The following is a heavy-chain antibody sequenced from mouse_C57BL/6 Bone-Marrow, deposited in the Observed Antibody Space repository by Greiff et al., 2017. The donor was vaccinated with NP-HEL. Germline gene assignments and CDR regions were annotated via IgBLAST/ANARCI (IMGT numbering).Heavy chain of an antibody. V-gene: IGHV1-81*01. D-gene: IGHD2-10*02. J-gene: IGHJ2*01. CDR2: IYPRSGNT. Sequence: VQVVESGAELARPGASVKLSCKASGYTFTSYGISWVKQRTGQGLEWIGEIYPRSGNTYYNEKFKGKATLTADKSSSTAYMELRSLTSEDSAVYFCARGGYGNYLGDFDYWGQGTTLTVSS. CDR1: GYTFTSYG. CDR3: ARGGYGNYLGDFDY.